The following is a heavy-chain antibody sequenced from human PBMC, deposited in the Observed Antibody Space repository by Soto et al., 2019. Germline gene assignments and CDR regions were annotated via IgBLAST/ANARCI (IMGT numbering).Heavy chain of an antibody. J-gene: IGHJ3*02. CDR3: ARGETGVDDAFDI. D-gene: IGHD7-27*01. CDR2: INPDSGGT. CDR1: GYTFSAYY. Sequence: SVKVSCKASGYTFSAYYMHWVRQAPGQGLEWMGWINPDSGGTNSAEKFQGWVTMTRDTSTRTVYMELTRLRSNDTAVYYCARGETGVDDAFDIWGQGTMVTVSS. V-gene: IGHV1-2*04.